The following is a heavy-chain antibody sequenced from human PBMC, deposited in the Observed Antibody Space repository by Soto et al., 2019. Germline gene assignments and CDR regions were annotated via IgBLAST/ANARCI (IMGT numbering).Heavy chain of an antibody. CDR1: GYTFTSYD. J-gene: IGHJ4*02. D-gene: IGHD1-26*01. CDR2: MNPNSGNT. CDR3: ARSTRYYDIDY. V-gene: IGHV1-8*01. Sequence: QVQLVQSGAEVKKPGASVKASCKASGYTFTSYDINWVRQATGQGLEWMGWMNPNSGNTGYAQKFQGRVTMTRKTSISTAYMELSSLRSDDTAVYFCARSTRYYDIDYWGQGALVTVSS.